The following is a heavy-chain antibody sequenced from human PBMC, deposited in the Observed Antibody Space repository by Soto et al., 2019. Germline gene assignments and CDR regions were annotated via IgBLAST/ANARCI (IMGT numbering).Heavy chain of an antibody. CDR3: ARVGIDGYYYYYMDV. J-gene: IGHJ6*03. D-gene: IGHD1-26*01. V-gene: IGHV1-18*01. CDR2: ISAYNGNT. CDR1: GYTFTSYG. Sequence: GASVKVSCKASGYTFTSYGISWVRQAPGRGLEWMGWISAYNGNTNYAQKLQGRVTMTTDTSTSTAYMELRSLRSDDTAVYYCARVGIDGYYYYYMDVWGKGTTVTVSS.